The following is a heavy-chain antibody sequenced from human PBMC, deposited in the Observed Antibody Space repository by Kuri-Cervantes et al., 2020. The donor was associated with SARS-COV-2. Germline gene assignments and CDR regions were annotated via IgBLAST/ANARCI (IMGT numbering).Heavy chain of an antibody. CDR2: IYYSGST. CDR3: ARVGGNWELPFDY. CDR1: GGSISSYY. Sequence: SETLPLTCTVSGGSISSYYWSWIRQPPGKGLEWIGYIYYSGSTNYNPSLKGRVTISVDTSKNQFSLKLSSVTAADTAVYYCARVGGNWELPFDYWGQGTLVTVSS. V-gene: IGHV4-59*01. J-gene: IGHJ4*02. D-gene: IGHD3-10*01.